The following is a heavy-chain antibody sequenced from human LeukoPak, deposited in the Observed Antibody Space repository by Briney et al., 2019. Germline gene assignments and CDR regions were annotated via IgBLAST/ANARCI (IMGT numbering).Heavy chain of an antibody. CDR1: GGSLNNYY. D-gene: IGHD2-15*01. CDR2: IYTRGST. V-gene: IGHV4-4*07. Sequence: PSETLSLTCTVSGGSLNNYYWRWIRQPAGKGLEWIGRIYTRGSTNYNPSLKSRVTMSVDTSKNQFSLKLSSVTAADTAVYYCARGRYCSADICSGGDAFDIWGRGTMVSVSS. CDR3: ARGRYCSADICSGGDAFDI. J-gene: IGHJ3*02.